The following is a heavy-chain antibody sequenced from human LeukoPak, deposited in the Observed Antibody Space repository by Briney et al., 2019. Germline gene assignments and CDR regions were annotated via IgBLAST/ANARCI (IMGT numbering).Heavy chain of an antibody. CDR1: GFIFSNYG. D-gene: IGHD2-21*02. V-gene: IGHV3-30*02. J-gene: IGHJ4*02. CDR2: IRYDGSNK. CDR3: ASLIGPPYCGGDCPPARFDY. Sequence: GGSLRLSCAASGFIFSNYGMHWVRQAPGKGLEWVAFIRYDGSNKENADSVKGRFTISKDNSKNTLFLQMNSLRPEDTAVYYCASLIGPPYCGGDCPPARFDYWGQGTLVTVSS.